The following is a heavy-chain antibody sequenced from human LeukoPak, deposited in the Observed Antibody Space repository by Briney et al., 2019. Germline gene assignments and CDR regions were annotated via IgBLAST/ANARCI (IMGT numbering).Heavy chain of an antibody. Sequence: GGSLRLSCAASGFTFSYYGIHWVRQAPGKGLEGVAFIRYDGNDKYYAKSVKGRFTISRDTSRNTVSLQMNSLRLEDTAIYYCAKPLMRDRWFGESWGQGTLVTVSS. CDR3: AKPLMRDRWFGES. J-gene: IGHJ5*02. V-gene: IGHV3-30*02. CDR2: IRYDGNDK. CDR1: GFTFSYYG. D-gene: IGHD3-10*01.